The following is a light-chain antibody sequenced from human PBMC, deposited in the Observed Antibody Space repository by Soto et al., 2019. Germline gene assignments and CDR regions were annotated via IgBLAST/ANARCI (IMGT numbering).Light chain of an antibody. CDR2: GAS. CDR1: QSIRYY. Sequence: DIQLTQSPPTLSASVGDRVTITCRASQSIRYYLAWYQQMPGKAPKLLIYGASSLQIGVPSRFSGSGSGTEFTLTISSLQPDDFATYFCQHHNSYSQTFGQGTRWIS. J-gene: IGKJ1*01. V-gene: IGKV1-5*01. CDR3: QHHNSYSQT.